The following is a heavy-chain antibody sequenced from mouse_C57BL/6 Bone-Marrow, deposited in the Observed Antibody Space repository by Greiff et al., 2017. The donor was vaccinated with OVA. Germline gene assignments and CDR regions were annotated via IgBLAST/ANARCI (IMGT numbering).Heavy chain of an antibody. J-gene: IGHJ4*01. CDR2: IWGVGST. D-gene: IGHD2-5*01. CDR3: ASLYYSNYDYAMDY. Sequence: VNVVESGPGLVAPSQSLSITCTVSGFSLTSYGVDWVRQSPGKGLEWLGVIWGVGSTNYNSALKSRLSISKDNSKSQVFLKMNSLQTDDTAMYYCASLYYSNYDYAMDYWGQGTSVTVSS. V-gene: IGHV2-6*01. CDR1: GFSLTSYG.